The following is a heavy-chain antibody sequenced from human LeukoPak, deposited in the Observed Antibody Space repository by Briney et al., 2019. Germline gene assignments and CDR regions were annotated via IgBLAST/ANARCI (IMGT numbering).Heavy chain of an antibody. Sequence: GGSLRLSCAASGFTFSTNYMSWVLQAPGKGLLWVSVIYSGGSPYYADSVKGRFTISRDNSKNTLYLQMNSLRAEDTAVYYCARDLNYYDSSGYGHWGQGTLVTVSS. CDR2: IYSGGSP. V-gene: IGHV3-53*01. CDR1: GFTFSTNY. D-gene: IGHD3-22*01. CDR3: ARDLNYYDSSGYGH. J-gene: IGHJ4*02.